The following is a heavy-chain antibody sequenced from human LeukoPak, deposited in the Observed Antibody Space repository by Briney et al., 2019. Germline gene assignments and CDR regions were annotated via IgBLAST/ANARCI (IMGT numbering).Heavy chain of an antibody. Sequence: GGSLRLSCAVSGFTFSSYRMNWVRQAPGKGLEWVSSISSSSSYIYYADSVKGRFTISRDNAKNSLYLQMNSLRAEDTAVYYCAREGIAAAGADYWGQGTLVTVSS. J-gene: IGHJ4*02. CDR1: GFTFSSYR. CDR2: ISSSSSYI. D-gene: IGHD6-13*01. CDR3: AREGIAAAGADY. V-gene: IGHV3-21*01.